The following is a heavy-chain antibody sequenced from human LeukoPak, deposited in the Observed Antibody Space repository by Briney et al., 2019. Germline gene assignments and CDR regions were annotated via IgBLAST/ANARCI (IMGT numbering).Heavy chain of an antibody. CDR2: ICHSGST. V-gene: IGHV4-38-2*02. D-gene: IGHD6-13*01. Sequence: PSETLSLTCTVSGYSISSGYYWGWIRQPPGKGLEWIGSICHSGSTYYNPSLKSRVTISVDTSKNQFSLKLSSVTAADTAVYYCARDTIAAAGGGGTSYWGQGTLVTVSS. J-gene: IGHJ4*02. CDR3: ARDTIAAAGGGGTSY. CDR1: GYSISSGYY.